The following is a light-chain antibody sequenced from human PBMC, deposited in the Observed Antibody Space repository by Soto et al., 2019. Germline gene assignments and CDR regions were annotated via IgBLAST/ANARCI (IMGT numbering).Light chain of an antibody. CDR3: SSFVDGTSYV. J-gene: IGLJ1*01. CDR1: SSDVGASNY. Sequence: QSALTQPPSVSWSPGQSVTISCTGTSSDVGASNYVSWYQHHPGKVPKFLIYEVNKRPSGVPDRFSGSKFGNTASLTVSGLQPEDEAEYFCSSFVDGTSYVFGTGTKVTVL. CDR2: EVN. V-gene: IGLV2-8*01.